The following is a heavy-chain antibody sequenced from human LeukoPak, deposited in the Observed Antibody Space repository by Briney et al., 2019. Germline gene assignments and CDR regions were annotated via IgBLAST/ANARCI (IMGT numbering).Heavy chain of an antibody. CDR1: GFTFDDYA. CDR3: TKVAQRATYFYSSGSYRDGAFDI. D-gene: IGHD3-10*01. J-gene: IGHJ3*02. CDR2: INWNSGSI. Sequence: PPGRSLRLSCAASGFTFDDYAMHWVRQAPGRGLEWVSGINWNSGSIGYADSVKGRFTISRDNAKNSLYLQMNSLRAEDTALYYCTKVAQRATYFYSSGSYRDGAFDIWGQGTMVTVSS. V-gene: IGHV3-9*01.